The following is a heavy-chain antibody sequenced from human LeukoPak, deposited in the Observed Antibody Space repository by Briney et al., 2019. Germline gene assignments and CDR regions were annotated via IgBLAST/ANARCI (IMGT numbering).Heavy chain of an antibody. V-gene: IGHV3-13*01. CDR2: IGTAGDT. Sequence: PGGSLRLSCAASGFTLSNFAMHWVRQATGKGLEWVSAIGTAGDTFYPGCVKGRFTISRENAKNSLYLQMNNLRAEDTAVYYCARQMTPHGNFDYWGQGTLVTVSS. J-gene: IGHJ4*02. CDR3: ARQMTPHGNFDY. D-gene: IGHD1-26*01. CDR1: GFTLSNFA.